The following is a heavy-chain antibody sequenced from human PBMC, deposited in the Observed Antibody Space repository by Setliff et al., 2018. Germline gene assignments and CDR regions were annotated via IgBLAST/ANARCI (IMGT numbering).Heavy chain of an antibody. CDR3: AREKLYHYDSRDSWFDY. D-gene: IGHD3-22*01. CDR2: ISGSGSTI. Sequence: GGSLRLSCAASRFTFSSYEMNWVRQAPGKGLEWLSYISGSGSTIYYADSVRGRFTISRDNAKNSLYLQMNSLRAEDTAVYYCAREKLYHYDSRDSWFDYWGQGTLVTVSS. CDR1: RFTFSSYE. V-gene: IGHV3-48*03. J-gene: IGHJ4*02.